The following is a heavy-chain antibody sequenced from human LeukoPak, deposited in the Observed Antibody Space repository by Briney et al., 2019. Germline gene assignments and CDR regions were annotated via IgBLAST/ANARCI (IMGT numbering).Heavy chain of an antibody. CDR3: ARHGVEKATIGIDP. Sequence: SETLSLTCAVAGASISNSNWWTWVRQPPGKGLEWIGEIYHSGSTNYKPSLKSRATISVDKSKNQFSLKLSSVTAADTAVNYCARHGVEKATIGIDPWGQGTLVTVSS. CDR2: IYHSGST. V-gene: IGHV4-4*02. CDR1: GASISNSNW. J-gene: IGHJ5*02. D-gene: IGHD5-24*01.